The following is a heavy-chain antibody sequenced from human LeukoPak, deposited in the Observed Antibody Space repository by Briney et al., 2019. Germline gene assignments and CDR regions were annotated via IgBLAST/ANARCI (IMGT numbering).Heavy chain of an antibody. V-gene: IGHV4-59*08. Sequence: SETLSLTCSVSGGSISSSYWGWIRQPPGKGLGWIGYISYSGSTKYNPSLKSRVTLSVDTSKNQFSLKVNSVTAADTAVYYWAIRGVEMAQVRPDNWFDPWGQGTLVTVSS. CDR2: ISYSGST. CDR3: AIRGVEMAQVRPDNWFDP. D-gene: IGHD5-24*01. CDR1: GGSISSSY. J-gene: IGHJ5*02.